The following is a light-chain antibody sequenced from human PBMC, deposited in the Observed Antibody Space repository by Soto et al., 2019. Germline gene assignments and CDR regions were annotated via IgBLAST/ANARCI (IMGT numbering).Light chain of an antibody. CDR3: QQFYNWPPT. Sequence: EIVLTQSPGTLSLSPGERATLSCRASQSVSSNNLAWYQQRPGQAPRVVIYGASTRATGIPERFSGSGSGTDFTLTISRLEPEDFAVYYCQQFYNWPPTFGQGTNLEIK. CDR1: QSVSSNN. J-gene: IGKJ2*01. CDR2: GAS. V-gene: IGKV3-20*01.